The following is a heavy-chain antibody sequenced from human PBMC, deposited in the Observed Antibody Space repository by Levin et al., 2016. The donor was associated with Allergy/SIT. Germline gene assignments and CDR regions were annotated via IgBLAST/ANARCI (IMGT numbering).Heavy chain of an antibody. D-gene: IGHD3-3*01. CDR2: IYHSGST. J-gene: IGHJ4*02. V-gene: IGHV4-4*02. CDR3: ARAPPEYDFWSQAHHYFDY. Sequence: WIRQPPGKGLEWIGEIYHSGSTNYNPSLKSRVTISVDKSKNQFSLKLSSVTAADTAVYYCARAPPEYDFWSQAHHYFDYWGQGTLVTVSS.